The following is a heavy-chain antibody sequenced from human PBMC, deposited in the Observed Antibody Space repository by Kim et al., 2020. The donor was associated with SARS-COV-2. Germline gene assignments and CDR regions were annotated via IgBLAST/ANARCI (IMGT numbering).Heavy chain of an antibody. CDR2: QAGSEK. J-gene: IGHJ4*02. Sequence: QAGSEKYYVNSVKGRFTISRDNAKNSLYLQMNSLRAEDTAVYYCAREIDYWGQGTLVTVSS. V-gene: IGHV3-7*01. CDR3: AREIDY.